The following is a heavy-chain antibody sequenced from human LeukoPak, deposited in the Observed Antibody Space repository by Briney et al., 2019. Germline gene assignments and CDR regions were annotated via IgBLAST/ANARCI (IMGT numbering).Heavy chain of an antibody. V-gene: IGHV4-30-4*08. J-gene: IGHJ6*02. CDR3: ARGGRIAAAGYYYYGMDV. D-gene: IGHD6-13*01. Sequence: SETLSLTCTVSGGSISSGDYYWSWIRQPPGKGLEWIGYIYYSGSTYYNPSLKSRVTISVDTSKNQFSLKLSSVTAADTAVYYCARGGRIAAAGYYYYGMDVWGQGTTVTVSS. CDR1: GGSISSGDYY. CDR2: IYYSGST.